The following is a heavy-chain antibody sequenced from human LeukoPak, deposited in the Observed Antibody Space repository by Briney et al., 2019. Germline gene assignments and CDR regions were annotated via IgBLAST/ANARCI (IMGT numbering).Heavy chain of an antibody. J-gene: IGHJ4*02. Sequence: GGSLRLSCAASGFTFSTYNMNWVRQAPGKGLEWVSYISSSSSTIYYADSVKGRFNIPRANAQNSLYPKMNYLRAEDTAGYYCARAFRDVIFDSWGQGTMVTVSS. CDR1: GFTFSTYN. CDR2: ISSSSSTI. D-gene: IGHD5-24*01. CDR3: ARAFRDVIFDS. V-gene: IGHV3-48*04.